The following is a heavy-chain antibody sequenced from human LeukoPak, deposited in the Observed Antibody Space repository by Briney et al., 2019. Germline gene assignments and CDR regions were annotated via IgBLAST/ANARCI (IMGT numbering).Heavy chain of an antibody. Sequence: GESLKISCQGSGYNFRNYWIGWVRQMPGKGLEWMGIIFPVDSDTRYNPSFQGQVNISVDKSINTVYLQWSSLKASDTAMYYCARRDSTTWYPSFDYWGQGTLVTVSS. CDR1: GYNFRNYW. CDR2: IFPVDSDT. J-gene: IGHJ4*02. CDR3: ARRDSTTWYPSFDY. D-gene: IGHD6-13*01. V-gene: IGHV5-51*01.